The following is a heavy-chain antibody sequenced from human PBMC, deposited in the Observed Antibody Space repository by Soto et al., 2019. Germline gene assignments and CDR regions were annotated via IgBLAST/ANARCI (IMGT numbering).Heavy chain of an antibody. CDR3: ARDAYSSSSRTHWFDP. CDR2: INPSGGST. Sequence: QVQLVQSGAEVKKPGASVKVSCKASGYTFTSYYMHWVRQAPGQGLEWMGIINPSGGSTSYAQKSQGRGNRTRDPSTSTVYMELGSVRSEDTAVYYGARDAYSSSSRTHWFDPWGQGTLVTVSS. J-gene: IGHJ5*02. CDR1: GYTFTSYY. V-gene: IGHV1-46*01. D-gene: IGHD6-6*01.